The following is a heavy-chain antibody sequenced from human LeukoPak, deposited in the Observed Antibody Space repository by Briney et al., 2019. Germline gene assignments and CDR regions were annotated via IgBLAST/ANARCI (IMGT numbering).Heavy chain of an antibody. CDR2: INSYSGGT. CDR1: GYTFTAGYY. Sequence: ASVKVSCTASGYTFTAGYYIHWVRQAPGQGLEWMGRINSYSGGTNYALKFQGRVTMTRDTSISTACMELSRLRSDDTAVYYCARQLPHGYNFYYWGQGTLVTVSS. V-gene: IGHV1-2*06. D-gene: IGHD5-24*01. CDR3: ARQLPHGYNFYY. J-gene: IGHJ4*02.